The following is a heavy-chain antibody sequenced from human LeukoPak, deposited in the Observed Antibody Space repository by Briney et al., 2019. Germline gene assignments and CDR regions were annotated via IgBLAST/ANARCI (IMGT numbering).Heavy chain of an antibody. Sequence: GGSLRLSCAASGFTFSDYYMSWIRQAPGKGLEWVSYISSSGSTIYYADSVKGRFTISRDNAKNSLYLQMNSLRAEDTAVYYCASAPVAQPAYNWFDPWGQGTLVTVSS. CDR1: GFTFSDYY. D-gene: IGHD2-2*01. V-gene: IGHV3-11*01. J-gene: IGHJ5*02. CDR2: ISSSGSTI. CDR3: ASAPVAQPAYNWFDP.